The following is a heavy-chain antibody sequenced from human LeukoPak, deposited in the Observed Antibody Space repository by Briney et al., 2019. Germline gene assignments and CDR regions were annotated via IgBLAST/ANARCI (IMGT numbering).Heavy chain of an antibody. CDR3: ARGIESCGDYGY. D-gene: IGHD4-17*01. CDR1: GGSISGSY. J-gene: IGHJ4*02. CDR2: MYNSGST. V-gene: IGHV4-59*07. Sequence: SDTLSLTCTVSGGSISGSYWSWIRQPPGRGLEWIAYMYNSGSTNYNPSLKSRVTISIDTSKNQFSLKLSSLTAADTAIYYCARGIESCGDYGYWGQGILVTVSS.